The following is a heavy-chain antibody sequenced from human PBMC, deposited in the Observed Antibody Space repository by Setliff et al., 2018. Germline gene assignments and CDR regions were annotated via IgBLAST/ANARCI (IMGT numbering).Heavy chain of an antibody. Sequence: GASVKVSCKPSGYSFTSHYMHWVRQAPGQGIEWMGIINPGGLSSSSTQKFEGRVTMTRDTSTSTVYMELNSLTSDDTAVYYCARAGLAAAGRKGVFDHWGQGTLVTVSS. V-gene: IGHV1-46*01. CDR1: GYSFTSHY. J-gene: IGHJ4*02. CDR3: ARAGLAAAGRKGVFDH. CDR2: INPGGLSS. D-gene: IGHD6-25*01.